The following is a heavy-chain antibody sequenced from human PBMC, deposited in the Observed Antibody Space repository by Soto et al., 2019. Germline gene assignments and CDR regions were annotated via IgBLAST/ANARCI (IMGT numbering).Heavy chain of an antibody. CDR3: ARVSGYYLPDY. CDR2: INAGNGNT. Sequence: VASVKVSCKASGYTFTNYATHWVRQAPGQRLEWMGWINAGNGNTKYSQKFQGRVTITRDTSASTAYMELSSLRSEDTAVYYCARVSGYYLPDYWGQGTLVTVSS. V-gene: IGHV1-3*01. D-gene: IGHD5-12*01. CDR1: GYTFTNYA. J-gene: IGHJ4*02.